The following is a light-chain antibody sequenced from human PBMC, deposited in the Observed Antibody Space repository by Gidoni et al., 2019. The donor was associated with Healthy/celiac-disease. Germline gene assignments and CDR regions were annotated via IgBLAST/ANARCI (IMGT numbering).Light chain of an antibody. Sequence: DIQMTQSPSSLSASVGDRVTITCRASQSISSYLNWYQQKPGKAPKLLIYAASSLQSGVPSRFSGSGSGTDFTLTISSLQPEDFATYYCQQSYSTPDFTFGPGTKVEIK. CDR1: QSISSY. CDR2: AAS. V-gene: IGKV1-39*01. CDR3: QQSYSTPDFT. J-gene: IGKJ3*01.